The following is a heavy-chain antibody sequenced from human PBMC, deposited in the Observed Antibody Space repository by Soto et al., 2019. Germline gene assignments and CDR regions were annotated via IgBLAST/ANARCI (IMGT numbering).Heavy chain of an antibody. V-gene: IGHV3-23*01. D-gene: IGHD3-10*01. CDR1: GFTFSSYA. Sequence: GGSLRLSCAASGFTFSSYAMSWVRQAPGKGLEWVSAISGSGGSTYYADSVKGRFTISRDNSKNTLYLQMNSLRAEDTAVYYCATVGDGSKYNYYGMDVQRQGTTVTVSS. CDR3: ATVGDGSKYNYYGMDV. CDR2: ISGSGGST. J-gene: IGHJ6*02.